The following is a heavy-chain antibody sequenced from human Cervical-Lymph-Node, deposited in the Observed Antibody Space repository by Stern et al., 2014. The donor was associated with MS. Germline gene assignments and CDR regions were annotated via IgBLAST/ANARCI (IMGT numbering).Heavy chain of an antibody. CDR3: ARDTSSPERSDW. D-gene: IGHD1-1*01. V-gene: IGHV3-53*01. Sequence: VQLGQSGGGVIQPGGSLRLSCTASGFTVSRDYMTWVRQAPGKGLEWVSLITIVGNTFYTASVRGRFTISRDDPKNPVYLHMTSLRAEDTAMYYCARDTSSPERSDWWGQGTLVTVSS. CDR2: ITIVGNT. CDR1: GFTVSRDY. J-gene: IGHJ4*02.